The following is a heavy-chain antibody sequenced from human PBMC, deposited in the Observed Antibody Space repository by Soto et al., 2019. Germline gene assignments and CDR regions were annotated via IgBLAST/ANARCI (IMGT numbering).Heavy chain of an antibody. CDR3: ARVGNNWNLRWFDP. D-gene: IGHD1-20*01. CDR1: GGSISSGDYY. V-gene: IGHV4-30-4*01. Sequence: PSETLSLTCTVSGGSISSGDYYWSWIRQPPGKGLEWIGYIYYSGSTYYNPSLKSRVTISVDTSKNQFSLKLSSVTAADTAVYYCARVGNNWNLRWFDPWGQGTLVTVSS. CDR2: IYYSGST. J-gene: IGHJ5*02.